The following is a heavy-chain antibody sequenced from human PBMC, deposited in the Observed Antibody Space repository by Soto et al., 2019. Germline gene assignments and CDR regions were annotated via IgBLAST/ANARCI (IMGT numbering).Heavy chain of an antibody. CDR3: ARDGVVVPAAINYGMDV. V-gene: IGHV1-69*08. Sequence: QVQLVQSGAEVKKPGSSVKVSCKASGGTFSSYTISWVRQAPGQGLEWMGRIIPILGIANYAQKFQGRVTITADKSTSTAYMELSSLGSEDTAVYYCARDGVVVPAAINYGMDVWGQGTTVTVSS. CDR1: GGTFSSYT. D-gene: IGHD2-2*01. CDR2: IIPILGIA. J-gene: IGHJ6*02.